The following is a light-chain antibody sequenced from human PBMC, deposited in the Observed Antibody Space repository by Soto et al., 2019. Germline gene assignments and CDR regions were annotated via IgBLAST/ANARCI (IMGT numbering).Light chain of an antibody. CDR3: CSYAGSRTWV. CDR1: SSDIGNYDL. J-gene: IGLJ3*02. V-gene: IGLV2-23*01. CDR2: EDT. Sequence: QLVLTQPASVSGSPGQLITISCTGTSSDIGNYDLVSWYQQHPGKAPKLMIYEDTKRPSGVSNRFSGSRSGNTASLAISGLQAEDEADYYCCSYAGSRTWVFGGGTQLTVL.